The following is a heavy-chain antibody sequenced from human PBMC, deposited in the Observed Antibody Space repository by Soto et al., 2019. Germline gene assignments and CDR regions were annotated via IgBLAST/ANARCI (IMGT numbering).Heavy chain of an antibody. Sequence: QVQLVESGGGVVQPGRSLRLSCAASGFIFSNYVMYWVRQAPGKGLEWVAFMSYDGTTKSYADSVKGRFTISRDNSQNTLYLIMNSLRPEDTGVYYCAREVLWSRYFDYWGQGTLVTVSS. CDR2: MSYDGTTK. CDR3: AREVLWSRYFDY. CDR1: GFIFSNYV. V-gene: IGHV3-30-3*01. D-gene: IGHD3-10*01. J-gene: IGHJ4*02.